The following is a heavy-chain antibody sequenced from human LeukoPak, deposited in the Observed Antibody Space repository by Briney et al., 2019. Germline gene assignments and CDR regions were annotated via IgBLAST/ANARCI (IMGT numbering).Heavy chain of an antibody. CDR3: GRGEYSGSNFDY. J-gene: IGHJ4*02. V-gene: IGHV1-2*02. D-gene: IGHD1-26*01. CDR1: GYTFTGYY. CDR2: INPNSGGT. Sequence: ASVKVSCKASGYTFTGYYMHWVRQAPGQGLEWMGWINPNSGGTNYAQKFQGRVTMTSDTSISTAYLELTRLRSDDTAVYYCGRGEYSGSNFDYWGQGTLVTVSS.